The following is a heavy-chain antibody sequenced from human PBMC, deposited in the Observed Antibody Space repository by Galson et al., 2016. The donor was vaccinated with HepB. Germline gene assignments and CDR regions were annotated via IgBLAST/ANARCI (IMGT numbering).Heavy chain of an antibody. CDR2: IYWDDNK. CDR1: GFSLSTNGLG. Sequence: PALVKPTQTLTLTCSFSGFSLSTNGLGVGWIRQPPGKALEWLALIYWDDNKRYSPSLKNRLAITKDTSKNQVVLTMINMDPVDTGTYYCARSRASISATGNWFGRWGQGSLVTVSS. V-gene: IGHV2-5*02. D-gene: IGHD2-21*01. J-gene: IGHJ5*01. CDR3: ARSRASISATGNWFGR.